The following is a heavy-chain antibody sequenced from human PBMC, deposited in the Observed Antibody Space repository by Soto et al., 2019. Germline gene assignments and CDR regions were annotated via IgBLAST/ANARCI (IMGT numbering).Heavy chain of an antibody. CDR3: ARAEVYWFDP. V-gene: IGHV4-30-4*01. CDR2: IYYSGST. CDR1: GGSISSGDYY. Sequence: SETLSLTCTVSGGSISSGDYYWSWIRQPPGKGLEWIGYIYYSGSTYYNPSLKSRVTISVDTSKNRFSLKLSSVTAADTAVYYCARAEVYWFDPWGQGTLVTVSS. J-gene: IGHJ5*02.